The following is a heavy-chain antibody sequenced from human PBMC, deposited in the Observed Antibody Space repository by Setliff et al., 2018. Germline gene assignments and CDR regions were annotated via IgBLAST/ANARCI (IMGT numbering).Heavy chain of an antibody. V-gene: IGHV4-4*08. J-gene: IGHJ4*02. CDR1: GGSISSYY. D-gene: IGHD3-22*01. CDR3: ARERSYYYDSSGFYYEGRHFDY. Sequence: SETLSLTCNVSGGSISSYYWSWIRQPPWKGLEWIGYIYTSGSTNYNPSLKSRVTISLDTSKNQFSLKLSFVTAADTAVYYCARERSYYYDSSGFYYEGRHFDYWGQGTLVTVSS. CDR2: IYTSGST.